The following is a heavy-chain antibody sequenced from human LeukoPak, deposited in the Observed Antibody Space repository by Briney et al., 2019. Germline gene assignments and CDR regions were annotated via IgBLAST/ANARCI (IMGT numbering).Heavy chain of an antibody. CDR1: GGSISSYY. D-gene: IGHD4-17*01. V-gene: IGHV4-59*01. CDR3: ARTRTIDYGDPHYFDY. Sequence: SETLSLTCTVSGGSISSYYWSWIRQPSGKGLEWIGYIYYSGSTNYNPSLKSRVTISVDTSKNQFSLKLSSVTAADTAVYYCARTRTIDYGDPHYFDYWGQGTPVTVSS. J-gene: IGHJ4*02. CDR2: IYYSGST.